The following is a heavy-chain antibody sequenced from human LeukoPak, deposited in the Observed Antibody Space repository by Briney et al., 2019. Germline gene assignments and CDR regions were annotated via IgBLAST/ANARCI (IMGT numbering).Heavy chain of an antibody. Sequence: GGSLRLSCAASGFTFSSYAISWVRQAPGKGLEWVSAISGSGGSTYYADSVKGRFTISGDNSKNTLYPQMNSLRAEDTAVYYCAKGAYDSSGSQDYWGQGTLVTVSS. J-gene: IGHJ4*02. CDR3: AKGAYDSSGSQDY. CDR2: ISGSGGST. D-gene: IGHD3-22*01. CDR1: GFTFSSYA. V-gene: IGHV3-23*01.